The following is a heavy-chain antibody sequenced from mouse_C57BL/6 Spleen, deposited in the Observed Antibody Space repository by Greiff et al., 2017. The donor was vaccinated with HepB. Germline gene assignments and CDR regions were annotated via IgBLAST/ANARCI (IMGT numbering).Heavy chain of an antibody. CDR3: ARGRGVEYDYDEGFDY. V-gene: IGHV1-82*01. J-gene: IGHJ2*01. D-gene: IGHD2-4*01. CDR2: IYPGDGDT. Sequence: VQLQQSGPELVKPGASVKISCKASGYAFSSSWMNWVKQRPGKGLEWIGRIYPGDGDTNYNGKFKGKATLTADKSSSTAYMQLSSLTSEDSAVYCCARGRGVEYDYDEGFDYWGQGTTLTVSS. CDR1: GYAFSSSW.